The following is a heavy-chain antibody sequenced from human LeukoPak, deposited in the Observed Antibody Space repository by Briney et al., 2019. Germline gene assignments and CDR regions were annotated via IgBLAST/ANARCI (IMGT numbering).Heavy chain of an antibody. V-gene: IGHV3-23*01. Sequence: GGSLRLSCAASGFTFSSYAMSWVRQAPGKGLEWVSALSNIGSSTSYADSVKGRFTFSRDNAKNSLYLQMNSLRVEDTAVYYCARLQKRDSRDYWGQGTLVTVSS. CDR3: ARLQKRDSRDY. D-gene: IGHD4-11*01. J-gene: IGHJ4*02. CDR2: LSNIGSST. CDR1: GFTFSSYA.